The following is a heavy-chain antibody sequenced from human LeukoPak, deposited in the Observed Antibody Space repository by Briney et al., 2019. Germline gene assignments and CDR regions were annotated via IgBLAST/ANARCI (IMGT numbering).Heavy chain of an antibody. V-gene: IGHV3-7*03. Sequence: GGSLRLSCAASGFTFSSYWMDWARQAPGKGLEWVASINHNGNVNYYVDPVKGRFTISRDNAKNSLYLQMSNLRAEDTAVYFCARGGGLDVWGQGATVTVSS. CDR2: INHNGNVN. CDR1: GFTFSSYW. CDR3: ARGGGLDV. D-gene: IGHD3-16*01. J-gene: IGHJ6*02.